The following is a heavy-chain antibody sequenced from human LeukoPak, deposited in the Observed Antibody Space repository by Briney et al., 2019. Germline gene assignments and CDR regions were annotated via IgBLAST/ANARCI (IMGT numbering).Heavy chain of an antibody. D-gene: IGHD2-2*01. CDR3: ARELGYCSSTSCSRAGFDP. V-gene: IGHV1-2*04. CDR2: INPNNGGT. J-gene: IGHJ5*02. Sequence: ASVKVSCKASGYTFTGYYMHWVRQAPGQGLEWMGWINPNNGGTNYAQKFQGWVTMTRDTSISTAYMELSRLRSDDTAVYYCARELGYCSSTSCSRAGFDPWGQGTLVTVSS. CDR1: GYTFTGYY.